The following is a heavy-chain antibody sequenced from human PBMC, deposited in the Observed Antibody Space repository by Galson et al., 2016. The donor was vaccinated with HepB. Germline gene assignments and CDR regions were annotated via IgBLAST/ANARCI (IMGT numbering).Heavy chain of an antibody. CDR1: GFTFSDYK. CDR3: ARVRDYGQQFFDY. D-gene: IGHD4-17*01. CDR2: IGSSSATI. Sequence: SLRLSCAASGFTFSDYKMIWVRQAPGRGLEWISFIGSSSATIHYADSVRGRFTISRDNAKSSLYLQMNSLRDEDTAVYYCARVRDYGQQFFDYWGQGALVPVSS. V-gene: IGHV3-48*02. J-gene: IGHJ4*02.